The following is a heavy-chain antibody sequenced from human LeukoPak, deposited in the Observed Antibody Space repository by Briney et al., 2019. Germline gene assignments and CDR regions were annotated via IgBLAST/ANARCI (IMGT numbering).Heavy chain of an antibody. D-gene: IGHD3-22*01. CDR1: GGSISSGDYY. J-gene: IGHJ4*02. CDR3: ARYSSGYPFDY. Sequence: SETLSLTCTVSGGSISSGDYYWSWIRQPPGKGLEWIGYIYYSGSTCYIPSLKSRVTISVDTSKNQFSLKLSSVTAADTAVYYCARYSSGYPFDYRGQGTLVTVSS. CDR2: IYYSGST. V-gene: IGHV4-30-4*01.